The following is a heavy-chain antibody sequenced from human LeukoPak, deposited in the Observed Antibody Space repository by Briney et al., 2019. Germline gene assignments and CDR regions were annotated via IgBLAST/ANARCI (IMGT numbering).Heavy chain of an antibody. V-gene: IGHV3-23*01. CDR2: ISGSGGST. D-gene: IGHD3-3*01. Sequence: GGSLRLSCAASGFTFSSYWMHWVRQAPGKGLEWVSAISGSGGSTYYADSVKGRFTISRDNSKNTLYLQMNSLRAEDTAVYYCAKVGDERFLEWLARGGYFDYWGQGTLVTVSS. CDR1: GFTFSSYW. CDR3: AKVGDERFLEWLARGGYFDY. J-gene: IGHJ4*02.